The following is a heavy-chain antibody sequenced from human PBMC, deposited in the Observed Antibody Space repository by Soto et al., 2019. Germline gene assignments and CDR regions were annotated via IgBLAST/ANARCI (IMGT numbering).Heavy chain of an antibody. D-gene: IGHD2-8*01. CDR3: ARGRCTNGVCYYYGMDV. CDR2: IIPIFGTA. CDR1: GGTFSSYA. Sequence: SVKVSCKASGGTFSSYAISWVRQAPGQGLEWMGGIIPIFGTANYAQKFQGRVTITADESTSTAYTELSSLRSEDTAVYYCARGRCTNGVCYYYGMDVWGQGTTVTVSS. V-gene: IGHV1-69*13. J-gene: IGHJ6*02.